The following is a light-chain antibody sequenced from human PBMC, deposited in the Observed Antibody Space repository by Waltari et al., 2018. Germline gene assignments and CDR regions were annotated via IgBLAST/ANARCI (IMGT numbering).Light chain of an antibody. CDR1: TRISSW. J-gene: IGKJ2*01. CDR2: KAS. Sequence: DIQMTQSPPTLSASVGESVTITCRASTRISSWLAWHPQQPGKAPKLRIYKASTLKSGVQARFSGSGSWTEFTLTSSSLQPDDLATYYYQQYNSYSGYTFVQGTKLEIK. CDR3: QQYNSYSGYT. V-gene: IGKV1-5*03.